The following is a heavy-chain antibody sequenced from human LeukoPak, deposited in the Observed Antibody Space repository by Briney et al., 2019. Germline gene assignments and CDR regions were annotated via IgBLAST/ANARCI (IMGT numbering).Heavy chain of an antibody. J-gene: IGHJ4*02. Sequence: GGSLRLSCAASGFTFSTYAIHWVRQAPGKGLEWVAVISYDGRNKNYADSVKGRFTISRDNAKNSLYLQMNSLRAEDTAVYYCARESDYYDSTDPSVYWGQGTLVTVSS. CDR1: GFTFSTYA. CDR2: ISYDGRNK. CDR3: ARESDYYDSTDPSVY. V-gene: IGHV3-30*03. D-gene: IGHD3-22*01.